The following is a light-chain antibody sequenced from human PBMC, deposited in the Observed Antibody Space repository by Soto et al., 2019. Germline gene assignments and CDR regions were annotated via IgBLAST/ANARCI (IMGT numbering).Light chain of an antibody. Sequence: QSVLTQPRSVSGSPGQSVTLSCTGTSSDVGGYHYVSWYQHHPGKAPKIIIYDVTNRPSGVSTRFSGSKSANTASLTISGLQSEDEADYFCSSYTKSSIWVFGGGTKLTVL. J-gene: IGLJ3*02. CDR3: SSYTKSSIWV. CDR2: DVT. V-gene: IGLV2-14*01. CDR1: SSDVGGYHY.